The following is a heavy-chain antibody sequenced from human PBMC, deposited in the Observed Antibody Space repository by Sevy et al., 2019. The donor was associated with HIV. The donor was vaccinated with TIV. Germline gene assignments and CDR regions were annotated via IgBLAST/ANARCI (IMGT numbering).Heavy chain of an antibody. D-gene: IGHD3-22*01. CDR3: AQGYYFTY. Sequence: ASVKVCCKASRSTFVSNDINWLRQAPGQGLEWVGWMRPNSGEVGYAQKFQGRVTMTRNISITTAYMELGRLRFDDTAVYYCAQGYYFTYWGQGTVVTVSS. V-gene: IGHV1-8*01. CDR1: RSTFVSND. J-gene: IGHJ4*02. CDR2: MRPNSGEV.